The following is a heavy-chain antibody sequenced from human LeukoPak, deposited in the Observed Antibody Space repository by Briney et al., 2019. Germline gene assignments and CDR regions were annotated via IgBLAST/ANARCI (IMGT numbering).Heavy chain of an antibody. CDR2: IKQDGSEK. CDR3: ARLGYYYDSSGYYQNKYSFDY. J-gene: IGHJ4*02. Sequence: PGGSLRLSCAASGFTFSSYWMSWVRQAPGKGLEWVANIKQDGSEKYYVDSVKGRFTISRDNAKNSLYLQMNSLRAEDTAVYYCARLGYYYDSSGYYQNKYSFDYWGQGTLVTVSS. D-gene: IGHD3-22*01. CDR1: GFTFSSYW. V-gene: IGHV3-7*01.